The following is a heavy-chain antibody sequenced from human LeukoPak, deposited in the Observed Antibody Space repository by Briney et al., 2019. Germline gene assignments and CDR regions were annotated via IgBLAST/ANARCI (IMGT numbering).Heavy chain of an antibody. CDR1: GFTFGDYH. D-gene: IGHD3-10*01. CDR2: INSSGSTV. J-gene: IGHJ4*02. Sequence: GGSLRLSCAASGFTFGDYHMTWIRQAPGSGLEWISYINSSGSTVYYAESVKGRFTISRDNARKSLYLQMNNVRAGDTAMYYCARSIAYGISFVRGFIAYDWGQGALVTVSS. CDR3: ARSIAYGISFVRGFIAYD. V-gene: IGHV3-11*01.